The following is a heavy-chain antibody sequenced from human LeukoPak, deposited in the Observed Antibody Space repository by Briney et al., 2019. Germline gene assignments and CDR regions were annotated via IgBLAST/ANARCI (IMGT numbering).Heavy chain of an antibody. CDR3: TRTGHDGTWIPYYYMDV. Sequence: PGGSLRLSCASSVFTFDDYAMSWVRQAPRKGLEWVSGINWNGDSTDYADSVKGRFTISRDNAKNSLYLQMNSLRAEDTALYYCTRTGHDGTWIPYYYMDVWGKGNTVTVSS. D-gene: IGHD5-18*01. J-gene: IGHJ6*03. CDR2: INWNGDST. V-gene: IGHV3-20*04. CDR1: VFTFDDYA.